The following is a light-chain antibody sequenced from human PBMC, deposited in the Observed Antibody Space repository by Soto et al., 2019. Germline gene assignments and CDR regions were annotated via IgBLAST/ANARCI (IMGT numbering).Light chain of an antibody. CDR2: GAS. Sequence: EIVLTQSPGTLSLSPGERATLSCRASQSISSIYLAWYQQKPGRAPRLLIYGASSRATGIPDRFSGSGSGTDFTLTISRLEPEDFAVYYCQQYGSSPPVYTFGQGTKLEIK. V-gene: IGKV3-20*01. CDR3: QQYGSSPPVYT. CDR1: QSISSIY. J-gene: IGKJ2*01.